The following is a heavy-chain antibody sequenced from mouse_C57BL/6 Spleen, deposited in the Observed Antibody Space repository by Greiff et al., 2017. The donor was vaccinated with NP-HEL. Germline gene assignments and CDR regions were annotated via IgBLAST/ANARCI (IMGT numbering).Heavy chain of an antibody. CDR1: GYTFTSYW. Sequence: QVQLQQPGAELVKPGASVKLSCKASGYTFTSYWMQWVKQRPGQGLEWIGEIDPSDSYTNYNQQFKGKATLTVDTSSSTAYMQLSSLTSEDSAVYYCARYYYGSSYPLDYWGQGTSVTVSS. CDR3: ARYYYGSSYPLDY. CDR2: IDPSDSYT. J-gene: IGHJ4*01. V-gene: IGHV1-50*01. D-gene: IGHD1-1*01.